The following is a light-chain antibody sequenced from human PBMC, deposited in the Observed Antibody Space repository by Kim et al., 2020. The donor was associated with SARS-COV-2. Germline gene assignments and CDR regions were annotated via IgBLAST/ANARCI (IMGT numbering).Light chain of an antibody. J-gene: IGLJ2*01. CDR2: EDD. Sequence: NFMLTQPHSVSESPGKTVTISCTRSSGSIDSNYVQWYQQRPGSSPTTVISEDDQRPSGVPDRFSGSIDSSSNSASLTISGLKTGDEAVYYCQSFDSNNVVFGGGTKVTVL. CDR1: SGSIDSNY. V-gene: IGLV6-57*01. CDR3: QSFDSNNVV.